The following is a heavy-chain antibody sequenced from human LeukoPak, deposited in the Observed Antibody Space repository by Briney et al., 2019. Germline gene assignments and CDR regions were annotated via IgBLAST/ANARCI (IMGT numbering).Heavy chain of an antibody. V-gene: IGHV1-18*01. J-gene: IGHJ4*02. Sequence: ASVKVSCKASGYTFTSYGISWVRQAPGQGREGMGWISAYNGNTNYAQKLQGRVTMTTDTSTSTAYMELRSLRSDDTAVYYCARDLFGVTIFGVVIPPYYFDYWGQGTLVTVSS. D-gene: IGHD3-3*01. CDR1: GYTFTSYG. CDR2: ISAYNGNT. CDR3: ARDLFGVTIFGVVIPPYYFDY.